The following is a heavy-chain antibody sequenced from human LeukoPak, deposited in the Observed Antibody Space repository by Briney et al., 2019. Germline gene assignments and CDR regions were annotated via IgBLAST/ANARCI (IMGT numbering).Heavy chain of an antibody. Sequence: SETLSLTCTVSGGSISSYYWSWIRQPPGKGLEWIGEINHSGSTNYNPSLKSRVTISVDTSKNQFSLKLSSVTAADTAVYYCARGGGYSYGYRNWGQGTLVTVSS. J-gene: IGHJ4*02. CDR3: ARGGGYSYGYRN. CDR2: INHSGST. CDR1: GGSISSYY. D-gene: IGHD5-18*01. V-gene: IGHV4-34*01.